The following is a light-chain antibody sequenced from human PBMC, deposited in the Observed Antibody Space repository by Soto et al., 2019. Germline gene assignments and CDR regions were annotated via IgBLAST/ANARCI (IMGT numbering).Light chain of an antibody. CDR2: DSS. Sequence: EIVLTQSPATLSLSPGERATLSCRASQSISTSLGWYQQKPGQAPRLLIYDSSNRATGIPARFSGSGSGTYFTLTISSLEPEDFAVYYCQQRRSWPRTFGQGTKVELK. CDR1: QSISTS. CDR3: QQRRSWPRT. V-gene: IGKV3-11*01. J-gene: IGKJ1*01.